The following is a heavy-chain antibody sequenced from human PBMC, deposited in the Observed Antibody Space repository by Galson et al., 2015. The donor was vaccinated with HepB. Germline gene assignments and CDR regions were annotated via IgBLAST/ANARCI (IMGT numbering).Heavy chain of an antibody. J-gene: IGHJ4*02. CDR1: GGSISSSSYY. V-gene: IGHV4-39*01. CDR2: INYSGST. CDR3: ARSSDMVSTYY. D-gene: IGHD5/OR15-5a*01. Sequence: ETLSLTCTVSGGSISSSSYYWGWIRQPPGKGLERIGSINYSGSTYYNPSLKSRVTISGDTSKNQFSLKLSSVTAADTAGYYCARSSDMVSTYYWGQGILVTVSP.